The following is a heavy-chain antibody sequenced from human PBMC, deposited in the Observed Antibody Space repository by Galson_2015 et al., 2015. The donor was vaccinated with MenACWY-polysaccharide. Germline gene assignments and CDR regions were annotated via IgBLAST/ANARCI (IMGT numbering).Heavy chain of an antibody. Sequence: ALRLSCAASGLSFSSYAMHWVRQAPGKGPEWVADISFDGSDEHHADSVKGRFTISRDNSKNTVSLQMSGLRAEDTAVFYCTKGLIASSADAFDVWGQGTMVTVSS. V-gene: IGHV3-30*18. D-gene: IGHD2-21*01. J-gene: IGHJ3*01. CDR1: GLSFSSYA. CDR3: TKGLIASSADAFDV. CDR2: ISFDGSDE.